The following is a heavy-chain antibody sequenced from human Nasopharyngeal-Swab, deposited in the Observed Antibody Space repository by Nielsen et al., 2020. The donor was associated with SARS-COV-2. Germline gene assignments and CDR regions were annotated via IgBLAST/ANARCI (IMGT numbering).Heavy chain of an antibody. CDR2: IYYSGST. Sequence: LRLSCTVSGGSISSGSYYWSWIRQHPGRGLEWIGYIYYSGSTYYNPSLKSRVTISVDTSKNQFSLKLSSVTAADTAVYYCARVRITMIVVVDAFDIWGQGTMVTVSS. D-gene: IGHD3-22*01. J-gene: IGHJ3*02. CDR3: ARVRITMIVVVDAFDI. V-gene: IGHV4-31*03. CDR1: GGSISSGSYY.